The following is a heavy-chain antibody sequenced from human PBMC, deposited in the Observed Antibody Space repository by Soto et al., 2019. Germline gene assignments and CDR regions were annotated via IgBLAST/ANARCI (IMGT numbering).Heavy chain of an antibody. CDR3: AGGSSDYLRWLHPMGYFDY. J-gene: IGHJ4*02. D-gene: IGHD3-10*01. V-gene: IGHV3-48*03. CDR1: GFTFSSYE. Sequence: GGSLRLSCAASGFTFSSYEMNWVRQAPGKGLEWVSYISSSGSTIYYADSVKGRFTISRDNAKNSLYLQMNSLRAEDTAVYYCAGGSSDYLRWLHPMGYFDYWGQGTLVTVSS. CDR2: ISSSGSTI.